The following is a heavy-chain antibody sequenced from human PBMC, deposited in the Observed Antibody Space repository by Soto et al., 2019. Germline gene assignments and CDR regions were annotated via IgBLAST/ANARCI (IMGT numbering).Heavy chain of an antibody. V-gene: IGHV1-69*13. J-gene: IGHJ6*02. CDR3: ARTPVVPAAIGPIYYYGMDV. Sequence: ASVKVSCKASGGTFSSYAISWVLQAPGQGLEWMGGIIPIFGTANYAQKFQGRVTITADESTSTAYMELSSLRSEDTAVYYCARTPVVPAAIGPIYYYGMDVWGQGTTVTVS. CDR2: IIPIFGTA. CDR1: GGTFSSYA. D-gene: IGHD2-2*02.